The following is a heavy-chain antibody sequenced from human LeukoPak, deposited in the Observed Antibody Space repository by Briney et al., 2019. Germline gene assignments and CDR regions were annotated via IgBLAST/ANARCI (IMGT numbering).Heavy chain of an antibody. CDR1: GFTFSNYW. Sequence: GGSLRLSCAASGFTFSNYWIYWVRQVPGKGLVWVSRISPDGKDTSHADSVKGRFTISRDNAKNTLYLHMNSLRAEDTAVYYCARVPGEMGATLAYLDYWGQGTLVFVSS. J-gene: IGHJ4*02. V-gene: IGHV3-74*01. CDR2: ISPDGKDT. D-gene: IGHD1-26*01. CDR3: ARVPGEMGATLAYLDY.